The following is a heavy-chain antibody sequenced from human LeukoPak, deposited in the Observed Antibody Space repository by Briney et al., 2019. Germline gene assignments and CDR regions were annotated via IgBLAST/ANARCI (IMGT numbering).Heavy chain of an antibody. J-gene: IGHJ4*02. CDR1: GGSISSYY. Sequence: KPSETLSLTCTVSGGSISSYYWNWIRQPPGKGLEWIGSIYHSGSAYYNPSLKSRVTISVDTSKNQFSLKLSSVTAADTAVYYCARLGGDGYNRDFDYWGQGTLVTVSS. V-gene: IGHV4-59*08. CDR3: ARLGGDGYNRDFDY. D-gene: IGHD5-24*01. CDR2: IYHSGSA.